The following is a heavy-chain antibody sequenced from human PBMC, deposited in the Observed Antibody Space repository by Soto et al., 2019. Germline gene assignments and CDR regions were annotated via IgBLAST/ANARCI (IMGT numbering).Heavy chain of an antibody. Sequence: QVQLQESGPGLVKPSGTLSLTCAVSGGSISSDNWWTWVRQPPGKGREWVGQIYHSGSTIYNPSIKSRVTISVDKSKNQFSLKVNSVTAADTAVYYCARGVLIAAAGGFDDWGQGTLGTVSS. CDR2: IYHSGST. V-gene: IGHV4-4*02. CDR1: GGSISSDNW. J-gene: IGHJ4*02. D-gene: IGHD6-13*01. CDR3: ARGVLIAAAGGFDD.